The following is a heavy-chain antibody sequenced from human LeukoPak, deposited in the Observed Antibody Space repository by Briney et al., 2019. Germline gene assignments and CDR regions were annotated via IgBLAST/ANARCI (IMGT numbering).Heavy chain of an antibody. CDR1: GFTVSSNY. V-gene: IGHV3-53*01. CDR3: ARDRYYYGVDV. CDR2: IYSGGGT. J-gene: IGHJ6*02. Sequence: GGSLRLSCAASGFTVSSNYMSWVRQAPGKGLEWVSVIYSGGGTYYADSVKGRFTISKDNSKNTLYLQMNSLRAVDTAVYYCARDRYYYGVDVWGQGTTVTVSS.